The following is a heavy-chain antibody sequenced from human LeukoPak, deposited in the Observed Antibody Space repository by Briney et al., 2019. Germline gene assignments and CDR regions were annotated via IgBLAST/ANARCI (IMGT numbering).Heavy chain of an antibody. CDR1: GGSISSSSYY. Sequence: SSETLSLTCTVSGGSISSSSYYWGWIRQPPGKGLEWIGSIYYSGSTYYNPSLKSRVTISVDTSKNQISLKLSSVTAADTAVYYCARPSWYSSSSGGSYWFDPWGQGTLVTVSS. J-gene: IGHJ5*02. D-gene: IGHD6-6*01. CDR3: ARPSWYSSSSGGSYWFDP. V-gene: IGHV4-39*01. CDR2: IYYSGST.